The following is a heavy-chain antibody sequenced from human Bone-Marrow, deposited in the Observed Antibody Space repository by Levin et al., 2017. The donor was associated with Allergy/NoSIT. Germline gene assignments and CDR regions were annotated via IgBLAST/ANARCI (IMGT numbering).Heavy chain of an antibody. CDR1: GFTFSSYW. Sequence: GGSLRLSCAASGFTFSSYWMHWVRQAPGKGLVWVSRINGDGSSPFYADSVKGRFTISRDTAKNTLYLQLNSLRAEDTAVYYRARGDPAAAGYFDYLGQGTLVTVSS. J-gene: IGHJ4*02. D-gene: IGHD6-13*01. V-gene: IGHV3-74*01. CDR3: ARGDPAAAGYFDY. CDR2: INGDGSSP.